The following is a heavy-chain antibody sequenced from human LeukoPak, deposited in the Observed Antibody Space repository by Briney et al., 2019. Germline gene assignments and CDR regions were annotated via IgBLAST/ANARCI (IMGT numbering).Heavy chain of an antibody. Sequence: GGCLRLSCAVSGFTFSSYWMSWVRQAPGKGLEWVANIKQDGSEKYYVDSVKGRFTISRDNAKNSLFLQMNSLRAEHTAVYYCARDLGGSGRYSYSASWGKGTLVTVSS. CDR1: GFTFSSYW. D-gene: IGHD3-10*01. CDR3: ARDLGGSGRYSYSAS. J-gene: IGHJ4*02. CDR2: IKQDGSEK. V-gene: IGHV3-7*01.